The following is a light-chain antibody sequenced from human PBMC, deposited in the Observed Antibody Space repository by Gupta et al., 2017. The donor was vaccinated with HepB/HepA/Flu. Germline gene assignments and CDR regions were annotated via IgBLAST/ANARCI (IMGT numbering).Light chain of an antibody. CDR1: QSVSSN. J-gene: IGKJ2*04. Sequence: EIVMTQSPATLSVSPGERATLSCRASQSVSSNLAWYQQKPGQAPRLLIYGASTRATGIPAMFSGSGSGTKFTLTISILQSEDFAVYYCQQDKNWLMCSFGQGTKLESK. V-gene: IGKV3-15*01. CDR2: GAS. CDR3: QQDKNWLMCS.